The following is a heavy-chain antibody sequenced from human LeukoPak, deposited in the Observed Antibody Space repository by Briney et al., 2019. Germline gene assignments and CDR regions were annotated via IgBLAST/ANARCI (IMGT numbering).Heavy chain of an antibody. CDR1: GGSISSYY. Sequence: SETLSLTCTVSGGSISSYYWGWIRQPPGKGLEWIGSIYYSGSTYYNPSLKSRVTISVDTSKNQFSLKLSSVTAADTAVYYCARHHLDSGNYFIRLGFFDYWGQGTLVTVSS. J-gene: IGHJ4*02. D-gene: IGHD1-26*01. V-gene: IGHV4-39*01. CDR2: IYYSGST. CDR3: ARHHLDSGNYFIRLGFFDY.